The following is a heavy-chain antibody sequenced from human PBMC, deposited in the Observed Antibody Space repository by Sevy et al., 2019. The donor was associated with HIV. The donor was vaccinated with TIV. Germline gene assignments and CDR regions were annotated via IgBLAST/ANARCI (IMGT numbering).Heavy chain of an antibody. Sequence: ASVKVSCKASGYTFIGYYTHWVRQAPGQGLEWMGWINPNSGGTNNEQRFQGRVTMTSDTSISTAYMELSGLTSDDTAVYYCARGWGLLAVTASSFDFDYWGQGTLVTVSS. J-gene: IGHJ4*02. CDR3: ARGWGLLAVTASSFDFDY. CDR2: INPNSGGT. CDR1: GYTFIGYY. V-gene: IGHV1-2*02. D-gene: IGHD2-21*02.